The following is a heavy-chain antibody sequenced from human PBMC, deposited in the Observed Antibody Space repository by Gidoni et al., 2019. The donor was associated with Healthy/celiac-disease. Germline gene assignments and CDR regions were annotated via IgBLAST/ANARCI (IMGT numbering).Heavy chain of an antibody. CDR1: GFTFSSYA. CDR3: ARVASKQTTTYFDY. J-gene: IGHJ4*02. D-gene: IGHD6-19*01. V-gene: IGHV3-30*01. Sequence: QVQLVESGGGVVQPGRSLRLSCAASGFTFSSYAMHWDRQAPGKGLEWVAVISYDGSNKYYADSVKGRFTISRDNSKNTLYLQMNSLRAEDTAVYYCARVASKQTTTYFDYWGQGTLVTVSS. CDR2: ISYDGSNK.